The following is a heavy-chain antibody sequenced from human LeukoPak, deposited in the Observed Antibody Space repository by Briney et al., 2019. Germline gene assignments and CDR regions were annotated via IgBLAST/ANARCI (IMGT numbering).Heavy chain of an antibody. CDR1: GGSISSYY. CDR2: IYTSGST. D-gene: IGHD3-22*01. Sequence: PSETLSLTCTVSGGSISSYYWSWIRQPAGEGLEWIGRIYTSGSTNYNPSLKSRVTMSVDTSKNQFSLKLSSVTAADTAVYYCARDSLQYYYDSSGYYYVSYFDYWGQGTLVTVSS. V-gene: IGHV4-4*07. CDR3: ARDSLQYYYDSSGYYYVSYFDY. J-gene: IGHJ4*02.